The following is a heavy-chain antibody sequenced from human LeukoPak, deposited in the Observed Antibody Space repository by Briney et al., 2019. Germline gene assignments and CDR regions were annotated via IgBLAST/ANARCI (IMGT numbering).Heavy chain of an antibody. J-gene: IGHJ4*02. V-gene: IGHV3-66*01. Sequence: PGGSLRLSCAVSGVTVSNNYMAWVRQAPGKGLEWVSVVWHDGRTDYADSVKGQFTISRDNAKNSLYLQMNSLRAEDTAVYYCAGGTYGDYDYWGQGTLVTVSS. CDR3: AGGTYGDYDY. CDR2: VWHDGRT. D-gene: IGHD4-17*01. CDR1: GVTVSNNY.